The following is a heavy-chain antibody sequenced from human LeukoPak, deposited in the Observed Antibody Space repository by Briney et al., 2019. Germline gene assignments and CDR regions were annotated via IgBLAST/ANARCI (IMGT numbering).Heavy chain of an antibody. V-gene: IGHV5-51*01. Sequence: GESLQISCKGSGYSFTSYWIGWVRPVPGKGLEWMGIIYPGDSDTRYSPSFQGQVTISADKSISTAYLQWSSLKASDTAMYYCARHLRANGWFDPWGQGTLVTVSS. J-gene: IGHJ5*02. CDR2: IYPGDSDT. CDR3: ARHLRANGWFDP. CDR1: GYSFTSYW.